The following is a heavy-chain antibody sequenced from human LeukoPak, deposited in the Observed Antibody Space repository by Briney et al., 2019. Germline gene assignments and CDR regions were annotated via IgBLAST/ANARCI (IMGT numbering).Heavy chain of an antibody. V-gene: IGHV3-53*01. CDR2: IYSDNT. CDR1: GFTVSTNA. Sequence: GGSLRLSCTVSGFTVSTNAMSWVRQAPGKGLEWVSFIYSDNTHYSDSVKGRFTISRDNSKNTLYLQMNSLRAEDTAVYYCARRAGAYSHPYDYWGQGTLVTVSS. CDR3: ARRAGAYSHPYDY. D-gene: IGHD4/OR15-4a*01. J-gene: IGHJ4*02.